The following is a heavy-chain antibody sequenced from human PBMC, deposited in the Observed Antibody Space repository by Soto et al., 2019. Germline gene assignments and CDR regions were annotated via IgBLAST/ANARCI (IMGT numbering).Heavy chain of an antibody. Sequence: SQTLSLTCAISGDSVSSKSAAWNWIRQSPSRGLEWLGRTYYRSKWSTDYAVSVKSRITITSDTSKNQFSLQLNSVTPEDTAVYYCTRALSGRYDSWGQGTLVTVSS. CDR3: TRALSGRYDS. J-gene: IGHJ5*01. CDR1: GDSVSSKSAA. V-gene: IGHV6-1*01. CDR2: TYYRSKWST. D-gene: IGHD1-26*01.